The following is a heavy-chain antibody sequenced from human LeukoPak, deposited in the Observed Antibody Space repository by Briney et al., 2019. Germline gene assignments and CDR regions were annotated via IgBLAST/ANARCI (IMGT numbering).Heavy chain of an antibody. D-gene: IGHD3-10*01. CDR1: GFTFSSYW. CDR2: ISPDGSST. J-gene: IGHJ4*02. Sequence: GGSLRLSCAASGFTFSSYWIHWVRQTPGKRLLWVSRISPDGSSTDYADSVKGRFTISRDNAKNSLYLQMNSLRAEDTAVYYCAKANHNALLWFGEFYFDYWGQGTLVTVSS. V-gene: IGHV3-74*01. CDR3: AKANHNALLWFGEFYFDY.